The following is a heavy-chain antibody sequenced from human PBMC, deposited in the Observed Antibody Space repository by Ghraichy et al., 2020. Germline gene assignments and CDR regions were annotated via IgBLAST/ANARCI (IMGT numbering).Heavy chain of an antibody. CDR1: GFTFSSYS. V-gene: IGHV3-48*02. Sequence: GGSLRLSCAAPGFTFSSYSMNWVRQAPGKGLEWVSYISSSSSTIYYADSVKGRFTISRDNAKNSLYLQMNSLRDEDTAVYYCARSGFGSYYYDSSGYWYWGQGTLVTVSS. CDR2: ISSSSSTI. D-gene: IGHD3-22*01. J-gene: IGHJ4*02. CDR3: ARSGFGSYYYDSSGYWY.